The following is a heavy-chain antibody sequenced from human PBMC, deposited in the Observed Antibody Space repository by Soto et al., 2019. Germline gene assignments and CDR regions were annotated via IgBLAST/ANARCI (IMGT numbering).Heavy chain of an antibody. CDR3: ARESYYYDSSGYADAFDI. CDR1: GYTFTGYY. J-gene: IGHJ3*02. D-gene: IGHD3-22*01. V-gene: IGHV1-2*02. CDR2: INPNSGGT. Sequence: ASVKVSFKASGYTFTGYYMHWVRQAPGQGLEWMGWINPNSGGTNYAQKFQGRVTMTRDTSISTAYMELSRLRSDDTAVYYCARESYYYDSSGYADAFDIWGQGTMVTVSS.